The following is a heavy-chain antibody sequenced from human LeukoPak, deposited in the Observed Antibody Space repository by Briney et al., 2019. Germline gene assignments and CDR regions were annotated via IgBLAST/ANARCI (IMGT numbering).Heavy chain of an antibody. Sequence: PGGSLRLSCAASGFTFSSYEMNWVRQAPGKGLEWVSYISNSGSTIYYTDSVKGRFTISRDNAKNSLYLQMNSLRAEDTAVYYCATDGGPAYSSSWYLYWGQGSLVTVSS. J-gene: IGHJ4*02. CDR2: ISNSGSTI. V-gene: IGHV3-48*03. CDR3: ATDGGPAYSSSWYLY. CDR1: GFTFSSYE. D-gene: IGHD6-13*01.